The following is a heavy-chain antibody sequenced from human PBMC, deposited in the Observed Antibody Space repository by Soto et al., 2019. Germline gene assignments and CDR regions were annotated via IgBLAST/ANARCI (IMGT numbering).Heavy chain of an antibody. CDR2: IGSVGGDT. CDR3: VKDRMAYNSVWDPFDI. Sequence: EVQLLESGGGLVQPGGSLRLSCAASGFTFYSYAMSWVRQAPGKGLEWVSTIGSVGGDTYYADSVKGRFTISRDDSKNTLLLQMNSLRAEYTDVYYCVKDRMAYNSVWDPFDIWGQGTMVTVSS. D-gene: IGHD1-20*01. V-gene: IGHV3-23*01. J-gene: IGHJ3*02. CDR1: GFTFYSYA.